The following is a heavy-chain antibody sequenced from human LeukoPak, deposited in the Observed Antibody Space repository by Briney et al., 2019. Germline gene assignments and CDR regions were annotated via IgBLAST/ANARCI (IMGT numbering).Heavy chain of an antibody. CDR3: AKDHKAVITLSYPLDY. CDR2: IFPSGGEI. D-gene: IGHD3-22*01. CDR1: GFTFSTFA. J-gene: IGHJ4*02. V-gene: IGHV3-23*01. Sequence: GGSLRLSCAASGFTFSTFAMIRVRQPPGKGLEWVSSIFPSGGEIHYADSVRGRFTISRDNSKSTLSLQMNSLRAEDTAVYYCAKDHKAVITLSYPLDYWGQGTLVTVSS.